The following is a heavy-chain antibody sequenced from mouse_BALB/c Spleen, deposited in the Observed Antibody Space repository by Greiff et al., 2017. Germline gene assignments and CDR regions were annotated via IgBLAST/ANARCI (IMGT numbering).Heavy chain of an antibody. CDR2: ISDGGSYT. CDR3: ARALYYYGSSYAMDY. D-gene: IGHD1-1*01. Sequence: EVQRVESGGGLVKPGGSLKLSCAASGFTFSDYYMYWVRQTPEKRLEWVATISDGGSYTYYPDSVKGRFTISRDNAKNNLYLQMSSLKSEDTAMYYCARALYYYGSSYAMDYWGQGTSVTVSS. V-gene: IGHV5-4*02. CDR1: GFTFSDYY. J-gene: IGHJ4*01.